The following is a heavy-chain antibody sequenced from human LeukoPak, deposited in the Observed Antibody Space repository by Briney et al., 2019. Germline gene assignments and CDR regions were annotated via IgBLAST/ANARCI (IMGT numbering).Heavy chain of an antibody. J-gene: IGHJ4*02. CDR2: MNPNSGNT. V-gene: IGHV1-8*03. D-gene: IGHD2-15*01. CDR3: ARSRLRCSGGSCYFTAHFDY. CDR1: GYTFTSYD. Sequence: ASVKVSCKASGYTFTSYDINWVRQATGQGLEWMGWMNPNSGNTGYAQKFQGRVTITRNTSISTAYMELSSLRSEDTAVYYCARSRLRCSGGSCYFTAHFDYWGQGTLVTVSS.